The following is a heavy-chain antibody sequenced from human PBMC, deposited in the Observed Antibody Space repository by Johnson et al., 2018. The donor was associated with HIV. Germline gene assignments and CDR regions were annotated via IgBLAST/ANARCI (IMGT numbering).Heavy chain of an antibody. V-gene: IGHV3-30*03. Sequence: QVQLVESGGGVVQPGRSLRLSCAASGFTFSSYGMHWVRQAPAKGLEWVAFISYDGSDKYYADSVKGRLTISRDSSRNTLYLEMNSLRAEDTAVYYCVRDGSHITIFGVDINMCAFDIWGQGTMVTISS. CDR3: VRDGSHITIFGVDINMCAFDI. CDR1: GFTFSSYG. J-gene: IGHJ3*02. D-gene: IGHD3-3*01. CDR2: ISYDGSDK.